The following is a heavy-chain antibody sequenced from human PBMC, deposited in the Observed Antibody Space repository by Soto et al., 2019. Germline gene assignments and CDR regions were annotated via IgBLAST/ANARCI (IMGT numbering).Heavy chain of an antibody. J-gene: IGHJ5*02. V-gene: IGHV3-48*01. D-gene: IGHD3-10*01. Sequence: SLRLSYRHSGFAFTFIILKGRRKVPFAVLEWHTYISASRDTKYYIVSVKGRFTISRDSAKKTVYLQMNSLRAEDTAVYYCARAYIGLLWFGEFFFDPWGQGTLVTVSS. CDR1: GFAFTFII. CDR2: ISASRDTK. CDR3: ARAYIGLLWFGEFFFDP.